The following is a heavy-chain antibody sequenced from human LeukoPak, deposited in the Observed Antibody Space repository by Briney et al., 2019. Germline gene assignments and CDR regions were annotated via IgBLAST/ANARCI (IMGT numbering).Heavy chain of an antibody. D-gene: IGHD3-9*01. Sequence: SETLSLTCTVSGGSITNYYWNWIRQPAGKGLEWIGRVHASGNTNYNPSLNSRVTMSVDRSKKQFNLNLRSVTAADTALYFCARDRPNRNFDWLLDAFDTWGQGTMVSVSS. CDR2: VHASGNT. CDR1: GGSITNYY. CDR3: ARDRPNRNFDWLLDAFDT. J-gene: IGHJ3*02. V-gene: IGHV4-4*07.